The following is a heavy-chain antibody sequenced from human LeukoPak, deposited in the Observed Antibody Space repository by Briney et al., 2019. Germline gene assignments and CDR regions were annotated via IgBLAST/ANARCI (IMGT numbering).Heavy chain of an antibody. CDR3: AKGGATRGRFEN. CDR1: GFPFNVQT. D-gene: IGHD1-26*01. J-gene: IGHJ4*02. CDR2: MREDGTEI. V-gene: IGHV3-7*01. Sequence: GGSLRLSCAASGFPFNVQTMSWVRQAPGKGLNWVASMREDGTEIYYADSVKGQFTISRDNPTNSLYLQMNSLRAEDTAVYYCAKGGATRGRFENWGQGTRVTVSS.